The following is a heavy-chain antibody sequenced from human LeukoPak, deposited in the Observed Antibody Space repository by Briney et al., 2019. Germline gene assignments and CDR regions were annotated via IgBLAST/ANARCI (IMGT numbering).Heavy chain of an antibody. CDR3: AKEKDSSLDY. CDR2: ISWNSGSI. CDR1: GFTFDDYA. V-gene: IGHV3-9*03. Sequence: SLRLSCAASGFTFDDYAMHWVRQAPGKGLEWVSGISWNSGSIGYADSVKGRFTISRDNAKNSLYLQMNSLRAEDMALYYCAKEKDSSLDYWGQGTLVTVSS. D-gene: IGHD6-13*01. J-gene: IGHJ4*02.